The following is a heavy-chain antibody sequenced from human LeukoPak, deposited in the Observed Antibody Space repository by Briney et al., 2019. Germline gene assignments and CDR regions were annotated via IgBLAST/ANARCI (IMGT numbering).Heavy chain of an antibody. CDR3: ARIYCSGGSCYSPWFDP. V-gene: IGHV3-21*01. J-gene: IGHJ5*02. CDR1: GFTFSSYS. CDR2: ISSSSSYI. Sequence: GGSLRLSCAASGFTFSSYSMNWVRQAPGKGLEWVSSISSSSSYIYYADSVKGRFTISRDNAKNSLYLQMNSLRAEDTAVYYRARIYCSGGSCYSPWFDPWGQGTLVTVSS. D-gene: IGHD2-15*01.